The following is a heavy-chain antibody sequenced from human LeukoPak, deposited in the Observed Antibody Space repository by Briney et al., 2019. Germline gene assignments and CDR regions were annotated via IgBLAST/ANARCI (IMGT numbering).Heavy chain of an antibody. D-gene: IGHD2-2*01. V-gene: IGHV3-30*04. Sequence: PGLSLTLSCATSGFTFGNYAMHWVRQAPGKGLEWVAVIAHDETNRFYADSVGGRFTISRANSMNTLYLRMDSLRPEDTAVYFCARDLTPGAPDYFDSWGQGTLVTVSS. CDR2: IAHDETNR. CDR3: ARDLTPGAPDYFDS. CDR1: GFTFGNYA. J-gene: IGHJ4*02.